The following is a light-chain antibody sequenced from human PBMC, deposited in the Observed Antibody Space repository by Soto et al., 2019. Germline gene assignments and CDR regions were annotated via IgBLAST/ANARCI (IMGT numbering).Light chain of an antibody. CDR1: SSNIGAGYD. CDR3: QSYDSSLSGWV. Sequence: QSVLTQPPSVSGAPGQRVTVSCTGSSSNIGAGYDVHWYQQLPGTAPKLLIYGNSNRPSGVPDRFSGPKSGTSASLAITGLQADDEADYYCQSYDSSLSGWVFGGGTKLTVL. J-gene: IGLJ3*02. CDR2: GNS. V-gene: IGLV1-40*01.